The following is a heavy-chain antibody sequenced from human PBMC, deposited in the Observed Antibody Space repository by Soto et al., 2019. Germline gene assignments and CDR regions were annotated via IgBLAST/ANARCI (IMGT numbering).Heavy chain of an antibody. CDR1: GGSVNSGSYY. D-gene: IGHD2-8*01. V-gene: IGHV4-61*01. Sequence: QVQLQESGPGLVKPSETLSLTCTVSGGSVNSGSYYWTWIRQHPGKGLEWIGYLYYNTKTNYKPSHKSRVTVSVDSSKYKFSLKLSSVMAADTAGAYCARTYYTTTSSQAHGMDFWGQGTTVTVSS. CDR3: ARTYYTTTSSQAHGMDF. CDR2: LYYNTKT. J-gene: IGHJ6*02.